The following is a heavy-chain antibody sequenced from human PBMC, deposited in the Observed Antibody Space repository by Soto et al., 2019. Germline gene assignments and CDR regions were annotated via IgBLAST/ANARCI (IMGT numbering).Heavy chain of an antibody. V-gene: IGHV1-69*13. J-gene: IGHJ4*02. Sequence: SVKVSCKASGGTFSSYAISWVRQAPGQGLEWMGGIIPIFGTANYAQKFQGRVTIAADESTSTAYIELSSLRSEDTAVYYCARLALYYYDSSGYYDLFDYWGQGTLVTVSS. CDR2: IIPIFGTA. CDR1: GGTFSSYA. D-gene: IGHD3-22*01. CDR3: ARLALYYYDSSGYYDLFDY.